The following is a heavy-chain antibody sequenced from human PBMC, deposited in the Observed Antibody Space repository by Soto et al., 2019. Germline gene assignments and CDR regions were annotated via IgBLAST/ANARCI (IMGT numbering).Heavy chain of an antibody. J-gene: IGHJ4*02. D-gene: IGHD5-18*01. CDR3: AKGSTAMTYFDY. Sequence: QVQLVESGGGVVQPGRSLRLSCAASGFTFRSYGMHWVRQAPGKGLERVAVISYDGSNKYYADSVKGRFTISRDNSKNTLYLQMNRLRAEDTAVYYCAKGSTAMTYFDYWGQGSLVTVSS. CDR2: ISYDGSNK. V-gene: IGHV3-30*18. CDR1: GFTFRSYG.